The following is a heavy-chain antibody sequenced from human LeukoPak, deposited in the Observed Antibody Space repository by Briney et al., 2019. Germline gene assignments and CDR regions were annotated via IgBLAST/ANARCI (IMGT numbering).Heavy chain of an antibody. J-gene: IGHJ4*02. CDR1: GFTFGDYA. CDR2: IRSKAYGGTT. V-gene: IGHV3-49*04. Sequence: GSLRLSCTASGFTFGDYAMIWVRQAPGKGLEWVGFIRSKAYGGTTEYAASVKGRFTISRDDSKSIAYLQMNSLKTEDTAVYYCTRALGYDFWDLMYWGQGTLVTVSS. CDR3: TRALGYDFWDLMY. D-gene: IGHD3-3*01.